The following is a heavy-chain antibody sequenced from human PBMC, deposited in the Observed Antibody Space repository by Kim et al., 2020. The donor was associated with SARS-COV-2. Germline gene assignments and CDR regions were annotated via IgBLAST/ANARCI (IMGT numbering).Heavy chain of an antibody. J-gene: IGHJ4*02. Sequence: SETLSLTCTVSGDSISSGDYYWSCIRQTPGKGLEWIGYVYNSRSTFYNPSLKSRVTISVDTSKNQFSLNLSSVTAADTAVYYCARAPPFRIGYYFDYWGQGTLVTVSS. CDR1: GDSISSGDYY. CDR2: VYNSRST. V-gene: IGHV4-30-4*01. CDR3: ARAPPFRIGYYFDY. D-gene: IGHD2-15*01.